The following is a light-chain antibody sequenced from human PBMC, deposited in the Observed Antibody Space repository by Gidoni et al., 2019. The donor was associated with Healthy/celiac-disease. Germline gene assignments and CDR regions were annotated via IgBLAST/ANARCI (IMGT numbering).Light chain of an antibody. CDR1: TGAVTSGHY. V-gene: IGLV7-46*01. CDR3: LLSYRGAGGV. Sequence: QAVVTQEPSLPVSPGGTVTLTCGSSTGAVTSGHYPYWFQQKPGQAPRTLIYDTSNKHSWTPARFSGSLLGGKAALTLSGAQPEDEAEYYCLLSYRGAGGVFGGGTKLTVL. J-gene: IGLJ3*02. CDR2: DTS.